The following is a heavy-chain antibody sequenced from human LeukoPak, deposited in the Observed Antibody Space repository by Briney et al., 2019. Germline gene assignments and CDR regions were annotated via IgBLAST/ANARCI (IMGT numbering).Heavy chain of an antibody. CDR1: GYSISSGYY. CDR3: ARDRGELWFGELPTGWFDP. V-gene: IGHV4-38-2*02. J-gene: IGHJ5*02. CDR2: IYHSGST. Sequence: SETLSLTCAVSGYSISSGYYWGWIRQPPGKGLEWIGSIYHSGSTYYNPSLKSRVTISVDTSKNQFSLKLRSVTAADTAVYYCARDRGELWFGELPTGWFDPWGQGTLVTVSS. D-gene: IGHD3-10*01.